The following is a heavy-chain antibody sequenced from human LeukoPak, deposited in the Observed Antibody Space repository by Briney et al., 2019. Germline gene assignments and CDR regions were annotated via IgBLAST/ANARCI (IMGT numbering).Heavy chain of an antibody. Sequence: GGSLRLSCAASGFTFNTYSMNWVRQAPGKGLEWLSYVKSGNYDIQYADSVTGRFTVSRDSATNSLYLQMNDLKAEGTAVYYCARDSDWAFDYWGQGSLVTVSS. D-gene: IGHD3-9*01. V-gene: IGHV3-48*01. CDR2: VKSGNYDI. J-gene: IGHJ4*02. CDR3: ARDSDWAFDY. CDR1: GFTFNTYS.